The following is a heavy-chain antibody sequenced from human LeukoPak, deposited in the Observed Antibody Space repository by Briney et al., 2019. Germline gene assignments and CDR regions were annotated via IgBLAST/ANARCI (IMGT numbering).Heavy chain of an antibody. CDR1: GYTFTSYG. Sequence: ASVKVSCKASGYTFTSYGIGWVRQAPGQGLEWMGWISAYNGNTNYAQKLQGRVTMTTDTSTSTAYMELRSLRSDDTAVYYCARDPGSGWFADAFDIWGQGTMVTVSS. D-gene: IGHD6-19*01. J-gene: IGHJ3*02. V-gene: IGHV1-18*01. CDR2: ISAYNGNT. CDR3: ARDPGSGWFADAFDI.